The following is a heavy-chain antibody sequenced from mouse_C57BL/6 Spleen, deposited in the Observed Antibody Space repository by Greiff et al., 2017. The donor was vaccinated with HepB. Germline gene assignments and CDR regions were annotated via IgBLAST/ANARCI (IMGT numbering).Heavy chain of an antibody. J-gene: IGHJ1*03. CDR2: ISSGSSTI. V-gene: IGHV5-17*01. Sequence: EVQLQESGGGLVKPGGSLKLSCAASGFTFSDYGMHWVRQAPEKGLEWVAYISSGSSTIYYADTVKGRFTISRDNAKNTLFLQMTSLRSEDTAMYYCARDMELPYWYFDVWGTGTTVTVSS. D-gene: IGHD1-1*01. CDR3: ARDMELPYWYFDV. CDR1: GFTFSDYG.